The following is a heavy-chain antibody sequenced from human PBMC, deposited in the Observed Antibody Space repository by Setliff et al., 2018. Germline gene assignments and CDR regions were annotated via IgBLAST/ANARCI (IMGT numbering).Heavy chain of an antibody. CDR1: GYTFTSYW. Sequence: ESLKVSCTASGYTFTSYWIGWVRQMPGNGLEWMGIIYPGDSDTRYNPSFQGQVTISADKSINTAYLQWGSLQASDTAIYYCTRHEDRNKCTSSSCYRENDAFDVWGQGAMVTVSS. CDR3: TRHEDRNKCTSSSCYRENDAFDV. D-gene: IGHD2-2*01. CDR2: IYPGDSDT. V-gene: IGHV5-51*01. J-gene: IGHJ3*01.